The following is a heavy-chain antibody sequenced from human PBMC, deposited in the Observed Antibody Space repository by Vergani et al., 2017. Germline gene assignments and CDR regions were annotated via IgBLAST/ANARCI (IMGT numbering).Heavy chain of an antibody. CDR3: VKDAGSDKNFFDS. J-gene: IGHJ4*02. CDR2: ITEGGGST. V-gene: IGHV3-23*01. D-gene: IGHD1-26*01. CDR1: GFTFSTYA. Sequence: EVQLLESGGSLKQPGGSVRLSCAASGFTFSTYAMHWVRQAPGKGLEWVSAITEGGGSTYYADSCKGRFIITKDTSRDTLYLQMNSLTPEDTATYYCVKDAGSDKNFFDSWGQGTLVTVSS.